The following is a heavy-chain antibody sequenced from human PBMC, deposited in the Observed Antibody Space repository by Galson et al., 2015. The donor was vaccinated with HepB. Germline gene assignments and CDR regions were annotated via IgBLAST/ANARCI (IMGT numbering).Heavy chain of an antibody. CDR2: INSDGSST. D-gene: IGHD2-2*01. CDR1: GFTFSSYW. J-gene: IGHJ6*03. V-gene: IGHV3-74*01. Sequence: SLRLSCAASGFTFSSYWMHWVRQAPGKGLVWVSRINSDGSSTSYADSVKGRFTISRDNAKNTLYLQMNSLRAEDTAVYYCARRAYCSSTSCQTPYYYYYVDVWGKGTTVTVSS. CDR3: ARRAYCSSTSCQTPYYYYYVDV.